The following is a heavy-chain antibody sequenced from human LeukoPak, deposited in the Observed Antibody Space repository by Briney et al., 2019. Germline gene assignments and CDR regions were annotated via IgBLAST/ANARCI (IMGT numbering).Heavy chain of an antibody. CDR2: IKQEGSEK. D-gene: IGHD6-6*01. CDR3: ASPGIAARTEASYFAY. CDR1: GFTFSSYW. V-gene: IGHV3-7*01. J-gene: IGHJ4*02. Sequence: GGSLRLSCAASGFTFSSYWMSWVRQAPGKGLEGVANIKQEGSEKYYVDSVKGRFTISRDNAKNSLYLQMNSLRAEDTSVYYCASPGIAARTEASYFAYWGQGTLVTVSS.